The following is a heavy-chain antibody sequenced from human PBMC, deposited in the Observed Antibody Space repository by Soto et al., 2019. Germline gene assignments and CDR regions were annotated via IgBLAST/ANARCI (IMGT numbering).Heavy chain of an antibody. D-gene: IGHD1-26*01. J-gene: IGHJ4*02. CDR2: IIPIFGKA. CDR1: GGTFNRYA. Sequence: SGMLSRKASGGTFNRYAISWMLQDPGQGPEWMGRIIPIFGKANYAQKLKAGVTMTADESTGTAYMELSSLRSEDTAVYYCARDVGPHYFDYWGQGTLVTVSS. V-gene: IGHV1-69*13. CDR3: ARDVGPHYFDY.